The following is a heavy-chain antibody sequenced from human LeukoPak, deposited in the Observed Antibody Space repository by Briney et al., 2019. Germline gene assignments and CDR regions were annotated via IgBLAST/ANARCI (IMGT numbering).Heavy chain of an antibody. CDR3: ARDLWELLGGFDY. J-gene: IGHJ4*02. CDR1: GFTFSSYG. D-gene: IGHD1-26*01. CDR2: IRYDGSNK. Sequence: PGGSLRLSCAASGFTFSSYGMHWVRQAPGKGLEWVAFIRYDGSNKYYADSVKGRFTISRDNAKNSLYLQMNSLRDEDTAVYYCARDLWELLGGFDYWGQGTLVTVSS. V-gene: IGHV3-30*02.